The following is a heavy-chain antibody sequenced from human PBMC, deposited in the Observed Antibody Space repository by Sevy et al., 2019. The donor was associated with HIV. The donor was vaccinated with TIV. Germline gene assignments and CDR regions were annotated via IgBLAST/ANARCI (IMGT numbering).Heavy chain of an antibody. D-gene: IGHD4-17*01. CDR1: GFIFDDYT. Sequence: GGSLRLSCAASGFIFDDYTMHWVRQPPGKGLEWVSLISWDGGSTYYADSVKGRFTISRDNSKNSLFLQMNSLRSEDTAFYYCAKLGGNYGDYDDYWVRGTLVTVSS. CDR2: ISWDGGST. V-gene: IGHV3-43*01. CDR3: AKLGGNYGDYDDY. J-gene: IGHJ4*02.